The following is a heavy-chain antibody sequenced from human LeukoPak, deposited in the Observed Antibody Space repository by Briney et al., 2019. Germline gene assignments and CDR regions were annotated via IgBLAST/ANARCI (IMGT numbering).Heavy chain of an antibody. CDR2: INPNSGGT. CDR1: GYTFTGHY. CDR3: ASAGVAMAGTGWFDP. V-gene: IGHV1-2*02. J-gene: IGHJ5*02. D-gene: IGHD6-19*01. Sequence: GASVKVSCKASGYTFTGHYMHWVRQAPGQGLEWMGWINPNSGGTNYAQKFQGRVTMTRDTSISTAYMELSRLRSDDTAVYYCASAGVAMAGTGWFDPWGQGTLVTVSS.